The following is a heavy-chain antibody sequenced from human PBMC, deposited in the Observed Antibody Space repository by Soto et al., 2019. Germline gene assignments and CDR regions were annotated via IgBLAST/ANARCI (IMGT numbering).Heavy chain of an antibody. D-gene: IGHD2-2*01. J-gene: IGHJ4*02. Sequence: QVQLQESGPGLVKPSETLSLTCTVSGGSISSYYWSWIRQPPGKGLEWIGYIYYSGSTNYNPSLKSRLTISVDTSKNQFSLKLSSVTAADTAVYYCARSCANRYQLHGDYFDYWGQGTLVTVSS. V-gene: IGHV4-59*01. CDR2: IYYSGST. CDR3: ARSCANRYQLHGDYFDY. CDR1: GGSISSYY.